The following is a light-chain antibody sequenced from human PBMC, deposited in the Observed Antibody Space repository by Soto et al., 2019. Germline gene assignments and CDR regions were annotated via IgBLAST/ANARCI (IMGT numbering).Light chain of an antibody. CDR3: CSYAGSYTVV. V-gene: IGLV2-11*01. J-gene: IGLJ2*01. CDR2: DVT. Sequence: QSALTQPRSVSGSPGQSVTISCTGTSSDVGGYNYVSWYQQHPGKLPKLMIYDVTQWPSGVPDRFSGSKSGNTASLIISGLQAEDEADYYCCSYAGSYTVVFGGGTQLTVL. CDR1: SSDVGGYNY.